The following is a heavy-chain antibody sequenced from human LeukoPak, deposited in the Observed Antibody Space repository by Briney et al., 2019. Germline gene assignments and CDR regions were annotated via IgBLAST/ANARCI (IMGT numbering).Heavy chain of an antibody. CDR2: INSDGSST. Sequence: GGSLRLSCAASGFTFSSYWMHWVRQAPGKGLVWVSRINSDGSSTSYADSVKGRFTISRDNAKNSLYLQMNSLRAEDTAVYYCASYPLYYYDSSGSFDYWGQGTLVTVSS. CDR1: GFTFSSYW. V-gene: IGHV3-74*01. CDR3: ASYPLYYYDSSGSFDY. J-gene: IGHJ4*02. D-gene: IGHD3-22*01.